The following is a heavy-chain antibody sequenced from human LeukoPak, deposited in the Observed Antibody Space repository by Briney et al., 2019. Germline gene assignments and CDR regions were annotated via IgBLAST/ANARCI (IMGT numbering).Heavy chain of an antibody. J-gene: IGHJ6*04. Sequence: GGSLRLSCAASGFTFSSYGMHWVRQAPGKGLEWVAVISYDGSNKYYADSVKGRFTISRDNSKNTLYLQMNSLRAEDTAVYYCAKGPIFLRRMDVWGKGTTVTISS. V-gene: IGHV3-30*18. CDR2: ISYDGSNK. D-gene: IGHD3-9*01. CDR1: GFTFSSYG. CDR3: AKGPIFLRRMDV.